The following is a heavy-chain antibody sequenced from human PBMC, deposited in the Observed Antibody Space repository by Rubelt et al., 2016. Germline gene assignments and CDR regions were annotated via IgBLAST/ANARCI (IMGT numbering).Heavy chain of an antibody. CDR2: FDPEDGET. Sequence: QVQLVQSGAEVKKPGASVKVSCKVSGYTLTELSMHWVRQAPGKGLEWMEGFDPEDGETIYEQEFPGRVTMAEDTSTDTAYMGLSSMRSEDTAVYYWAASILSGANWFDPWGQGTLVTVSS. D-gene: IGHD2-15*01. V-gene: IGHV1-24*01. J-gene: IGHJ5*02. CDR3: AASILSGANWFDP. CDR1: GYTLTELS.